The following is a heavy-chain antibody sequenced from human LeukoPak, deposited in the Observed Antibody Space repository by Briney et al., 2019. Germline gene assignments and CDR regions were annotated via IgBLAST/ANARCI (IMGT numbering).Heavy chain of an antibody. J-gene: IGHJ4*02. CDR1: GFSLSTGGVG. D-gene: IGHD3-22*01. CDR2: IYWDDDK. Sequence: ESGPTLVNPTQTLTLTCTFSGFSLSTGGVGVGWIRQPPGKALEWLALIYWDDDKRYSPSLKSRRTITKDTSKNQVVLTMTNMDPVHTATYYCALTVVIFDLYYFDYWGQGTLVTVSS. V-gene: IGHV2-5*02. CDR3: ALTVVIFDLYYFDY.